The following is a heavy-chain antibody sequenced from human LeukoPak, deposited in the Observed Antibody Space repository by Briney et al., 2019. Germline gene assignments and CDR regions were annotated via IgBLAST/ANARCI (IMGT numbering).Heavy chain of an antibody. CDR1: GGSISSSNW. V-gene: IGHV4-4*02. CDR2: MYHGGRT. CDR3: ARSPVCGGDCYDDAFDI. J-gene: IGHJ3*02. D-gene: IGHD2-21*02. Sequence: PSETLSLTCDVSGGSISSSNWWIWVRQSPGKGLEWIGEMYHGGRTSYHPSLKSRVTISVDKSKNQFSLKLTSATAADTAVYYCARSPVCGGDCYDDAFDIWGQGTMVTVSS.